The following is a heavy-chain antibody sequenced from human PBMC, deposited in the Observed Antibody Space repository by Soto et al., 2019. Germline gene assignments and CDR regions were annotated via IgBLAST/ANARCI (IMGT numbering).Heavy chain of an antibody. CDR2: ISSSSSYT. V-gene: IGHV3-11*06. CDR3: ARVDETVAGTFDY. D-gene: IGHD6-19*01. Sequence: GGSLRLSCAASGFTFSDYYMSWIRQAPGKGLEWVSYISSSSSYTNYADSVKGRFTISRDNAKNSLYLQMNSLRAEDTAVYYCARVDETVAGTFDYWGQGTLVTVSS. J-gene: IGHJ4*02. CDR1: GFTFSDYY.